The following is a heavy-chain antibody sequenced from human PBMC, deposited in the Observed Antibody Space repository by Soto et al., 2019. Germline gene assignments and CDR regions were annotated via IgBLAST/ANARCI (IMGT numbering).Heavy chain of an antibody. CDR1: SGSIRSSHNN. D-gene: IGHD2-2*01. J-gene: IGHJ6*02. CDR3: AKLAGYCSGTSCYGHYAMDV. V-gene: IGHV4-39*01. Sequence: TETLYRECIVPSGSIRSSHNNWSLIRQHAWKGLEWIGNINYSGSTYYNPSLQSRLTISVDTSNYQFSLTLSSVTAADTAVYYCAKLAGYCSGTSCYGHYAMDVWGQGTTVT. CDR2: INYSGST.